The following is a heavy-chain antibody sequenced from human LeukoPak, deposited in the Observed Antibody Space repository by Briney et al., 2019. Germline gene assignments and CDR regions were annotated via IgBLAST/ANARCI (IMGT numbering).Heavy chain of an antibody. CDR3: AKDSGAIVAAAGSFDY. CDR1: GFTFDDYA. V-gene: IGHV3-9*01. Sequence: PGGSLRLSCAASGFTFDDYAMHWVRQAPGKGLEWVSGISWNSGSIGYADSVKGRFTISRDNAKNSLYLQMNSLRAEDTALYYCAKDSGAIVAAAGSFDYWGQGTLVTVSS. CDR2: ISWNSGSI. D-gene: IGHD6-13*01. J-gene: IGHJ4*02.